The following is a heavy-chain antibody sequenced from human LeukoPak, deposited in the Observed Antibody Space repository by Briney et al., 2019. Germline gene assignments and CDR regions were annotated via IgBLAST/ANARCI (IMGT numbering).Heavy chain of an antibody. J-gene: IGHJ4*02. CDR3: ARETYSSSSGFDY. CDR1: GFTFSSYA. D-gene: IGHD6-6*01. V-gene: IGHV3-30-3*01. CDR2: ISYDGSNK. Sequence: PGGSLRLSCAASGFTFSSYAMHWVRQAPGKGLEWVAVISYDGSNKYYADSVKGRFTISRDNSKNTLYLQMNSLRAEDTAVYYCARETYSSSSGFDYWGQGTLVTVSS.